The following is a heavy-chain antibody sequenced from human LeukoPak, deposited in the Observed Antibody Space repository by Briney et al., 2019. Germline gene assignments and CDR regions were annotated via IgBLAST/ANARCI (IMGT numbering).Heavy chain of an antibody. CDR2: IDPSDSYT. Sequence: GESLKISCKGPGYSFTDYWIIWVRQMPGKGLEWMGRIDPSDSYTNYSPSFQGHVTISADKSISTAFLQWSSLKASDTAMFYCARQGDHRNWFDPWGQGTLVTVSS. CDR3: ARQGDHRNWFDP. J-gene: IGHJ5*02. CDR1: GYSFTDYW. V-gene: IGHV5-10-1*01. D-gene: IGHD2-21*02.